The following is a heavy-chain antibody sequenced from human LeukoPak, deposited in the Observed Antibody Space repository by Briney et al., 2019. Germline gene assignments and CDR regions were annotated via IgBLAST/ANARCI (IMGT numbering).Heavy chain of an antibody. J-gene: IGHJ1*01. CDR3: ARGGGSSPGKYFQH. CDR1: GFTFSSYA. D-gene: IGHD1-26*01. CDR2: ISYDGSNK. V-gene: IGHV3-30-3*01. Sequence: GGSLRLPCAASGFTFSSYAMHWVRQAPGKGLEWVAVISYDGSNKYYADSVKGRFTISRDNSKNTLYLQMNSLRAEDTAVYYCARGGGSSPGKYFQHWGQGTLVTVSS.